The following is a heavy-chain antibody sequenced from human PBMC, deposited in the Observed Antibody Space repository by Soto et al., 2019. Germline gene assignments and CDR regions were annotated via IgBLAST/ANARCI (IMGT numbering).Heavy chain of an antibody. V-gene: IGHV1-18*01. D-gene: IGHD3-10*01. CDR2: ISAYNGNT. CDR1: GYTFTSYG. CDR3: ARGGVGRGVMYYYYGMDV. Sequence: SVKVSCKASGYTFTSYGISWVRQAPGQGLEWMGWISAYNGNTNYAQKLQGRVTMTTDTSTSTAYMELRSLRSDDTAVYYCARGGVGRGVMYYYYGMDVWGQGTTVTVS. J-gene: IGHJ6*02.